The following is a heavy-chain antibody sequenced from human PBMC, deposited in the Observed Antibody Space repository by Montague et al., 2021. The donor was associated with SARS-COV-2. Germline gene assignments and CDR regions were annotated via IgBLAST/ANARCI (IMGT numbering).Heavy chain of an antibody. CDR3: ARGLIVVVTAIPWYFDL. CDR1: GGSFSGYY. V-gene: IGHV4-34*01. Sequence: SETLSLTCAVYGGSFSGYYWSWIRQPPGEGLEWIGEINHSGSTNYNPSLKSRVTISVDTSKNQFSLKLGSVTAADTAVYYCARGLIVVVTAIPWYFDLWGRGTLVTVSS. D-gene: IGHD2-21*02. CDR2: INHSGST. J-gene: IGHJ2*01.